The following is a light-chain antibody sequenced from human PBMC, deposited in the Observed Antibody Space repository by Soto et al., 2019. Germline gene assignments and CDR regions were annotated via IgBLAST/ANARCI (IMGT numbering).Light chain of an antibody. CDR3: QLYDSAFT. J-gene: IGKJ3*01. V-gene: IGKV3-20*01. CDR1: QIVSTKS. CDR2: GAA. Sequence: EIGLTQSPGTLSVSPGERATVSCSTSQIVSTKSLVWYQHKPGQAPRLLIYGAASRATGILDRFSGSGSGTDVTLTISRLEPEDVALYYCQLYDSAFTFGPGTKVDIK.